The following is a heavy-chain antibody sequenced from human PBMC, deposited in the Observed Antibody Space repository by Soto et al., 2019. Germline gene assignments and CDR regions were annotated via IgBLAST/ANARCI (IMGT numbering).Heavy chain of an antibody. D-gene: IGHD5-18*01. J-gene: IGHJ5*02. CDR2: IYYSGST. Sequence: PSETLSLTCTVSGGSISSGGYYWSWIRQHPGKGLEWIGYIYYSGSTHYNPSLKSRVTISVDASKNQFSLKLSSVTAADTAVYYCARVPGYSYGYLQNWFDPWGQGTLVTVSS. CDR1: GGSISSGGYY. V-gene: IGHV4-31*03. CDR3: ARVPGYSYGYLQNWFDP.